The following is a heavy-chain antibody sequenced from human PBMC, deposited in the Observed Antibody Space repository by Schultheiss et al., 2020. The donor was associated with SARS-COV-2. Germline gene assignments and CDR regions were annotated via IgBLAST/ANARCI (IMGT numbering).Heavy chain of an antibody. CDR1: GGSISSYY. J-gene: IGHJ6*03. CDR3: ADLSGYSIRYYYYMDV. V-gene: IGHV4-4*07. CDR2: IYTSGST. D-gene: IGHD3-22*01. Sequence: SETLSLTCTVSGGSISSYYWSWIRQPAGKGLEWIGRIYTSGSTNYNPSLKSRVTISVDTSKNQFSLKLSSVTAADTAVYYCADLSGYSIRYYYYMDVWGKGTTVTVSS.